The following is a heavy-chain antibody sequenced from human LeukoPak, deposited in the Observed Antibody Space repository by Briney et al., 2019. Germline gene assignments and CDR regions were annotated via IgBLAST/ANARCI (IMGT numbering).Heavy chain of an antibody. D-gene: IGHD2-15*01. CDR2: IINSGAGT. CDR1: GFTFSSYA. J-gene: IGHJ1*01. Sequence: GGSLRLSCAASGFTFSSYAMSWVRQAPGKGLEWVSAIINSGAGTYYADSVKGRFTISRDNSKNTLYMQMNSLRVEDTAVYYCAKDPYCSGGTCYSARSSEYFQHWGQGTLVTVSS. CDR3: AKDPYCSGGTCYSARSSEYFQH. V-gene: IGHV3-23*01.